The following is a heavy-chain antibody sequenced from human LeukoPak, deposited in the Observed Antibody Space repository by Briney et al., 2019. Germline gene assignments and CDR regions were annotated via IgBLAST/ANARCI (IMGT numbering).Heavy chain of an antibody. D-gene: IGHD3-10*01. V-gene: IGHV3-23*01. CDR1: GFTFSSYS. CDR3: AKDILWFGGSIRAYYFDY. CDR2: ISGSGGST. J-gene: IGHJ4*02. Sequence: GGSLRLSCAASGFTFSSYSMSWVRQAPGKGLEWVSVISGSGGSTYYADSVKGRFTISRDNSKNTLYLQMNSLRAEDTAVYYCAKDILWFGGSIRAYYFDYWGQGTLVTVSS.